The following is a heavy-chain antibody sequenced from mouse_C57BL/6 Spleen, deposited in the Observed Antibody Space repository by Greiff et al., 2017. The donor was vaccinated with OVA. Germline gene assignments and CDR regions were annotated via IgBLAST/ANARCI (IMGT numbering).Heavy chain of an antibody. D-gene: IGHD1-1*01. J-gene: IGHJ4*01. V-gene: IGHV1-54*01. CDR3: ARSITTVVAPYYAMDY. CDR2: INPGSGGT. CDR1: GYAFTNYL. Sequence: QVQLKQSGAELVRPGTSVKVSCKASGYAFTNYLIEWVKQRPGQGLEWIGVINPGSGGTNYNEKFKGKATLTADKSSSTAYMQLSSLTSEDSAVYFCARSITTVVAPYYAMDYWGQGTSVTVSS.